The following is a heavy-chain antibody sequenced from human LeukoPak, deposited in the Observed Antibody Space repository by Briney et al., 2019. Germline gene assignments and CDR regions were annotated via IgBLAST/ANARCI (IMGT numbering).Heavy chain of an antibody. CDR3: ARVSASTWAFDI. CDR2: INHSGRT. V-gene: IGHV4-34*01. Sequence: SENVSLNSAVYAWSFCGYYWSRQPPRPGQGREGRGEINHSGRTNYNPSLKRQVTISVDTTKNQYSLKLSSVTAVDTAVYYCARVSASTWAFDIWGQGTMVTVSS. J-gene: IGHJ3*02. CDR1: AWSFCGYY. D-gene: IGHD5/OR15-5a*01.